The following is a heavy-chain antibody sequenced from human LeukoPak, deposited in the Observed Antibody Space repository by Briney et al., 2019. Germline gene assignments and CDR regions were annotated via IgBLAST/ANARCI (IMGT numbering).Heavy chain of an antibody. CDR1: GGSISSYY. Sequence: SETLSLTCTVSGGSISSYYWSWIRQPPGKGLEWIGYIYYSGSTNYNPSLKSRVTISVDTSKNQFSLKLSSVTAADTAVYYCAREGRIQLLYALDYWGRGTLVTVSS. V-gene: IGHV4-59*12. D-gene: IGHD5-18*01. CDR2: IYYSGST. J-gene: IGHJ4*02. CDR3: AREGRIQLLYALDY.